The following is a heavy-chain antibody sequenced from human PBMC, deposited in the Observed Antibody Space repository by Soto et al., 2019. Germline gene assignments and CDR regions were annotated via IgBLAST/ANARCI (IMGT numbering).Heavy chain of an antibody. D-gene: IGHD2-21*02. CDR1: GGTFSTNP. J-gene: IGHJ4*02. Sequence: QVQLVQSGAEVEKPGSSVRVSCKASGGTFSTNPISWVRQAPGQGLEWMGGTGSGTGPGNNAQKFQGRLTITADKSTNTAYMELSSLSPEDTAIYYCARRDSGGYYRYFDSWGQGTLVTVSS. CDR3: ARRDSGGYYRYFDS. V-gene: IGHV1-69*06. CDR2: TGSGTGPG.